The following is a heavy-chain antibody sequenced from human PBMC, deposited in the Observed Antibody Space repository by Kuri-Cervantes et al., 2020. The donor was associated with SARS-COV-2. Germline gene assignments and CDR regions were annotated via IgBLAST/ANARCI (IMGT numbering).Heavy chain of an antibody. V-gene: IGHV4-61*05. J-gene: IGHJ3*02. Sequence: SETLSLTCTVSAGSISSRSYYWGWIRQPPGKGLEWIGYIYYSGSINYNPSLKSRFTISVDTSKNQLSLKLSSVTAADTAVYYCASNGKGYFPIVHNDAFDIWGQGTMVTVSS. CDR2: IYYSGSI. D-gene: IGHD1-26*01. CDR1: AGSISSRSYY. CDR3: ASNGKGYFPIVHNDAFDI.